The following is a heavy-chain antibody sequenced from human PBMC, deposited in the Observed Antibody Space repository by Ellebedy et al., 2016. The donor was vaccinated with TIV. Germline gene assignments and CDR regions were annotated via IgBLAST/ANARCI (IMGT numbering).Heavy chain of an antibody. Sequence: SETLSLXXTVSGGSISSHYWSWIRQPPGRGLEWIGWIYYTGSTNHNPSLKSRVTILLDTSKNQFSLKLRSVTAADTTVYYCARGGGRVMVTEPYFDYWGQGTLVTVSS. J-gene: IGHJ4*02. CDR3: ARGGGRVMVTEPYFDY. CDR2: IYYTGST. CDR1: GGSISSHY. D-gene: IGHD3-22*01. V-gene: IGHV4-59*08.